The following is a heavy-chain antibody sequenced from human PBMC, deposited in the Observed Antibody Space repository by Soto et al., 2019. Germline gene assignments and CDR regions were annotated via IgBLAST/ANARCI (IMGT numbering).Heavy chain of an antibody. D-gene: IGHD6-19*01. CDR3: ARPLDTSGWNDY. CDR1: GYSFTSYW. CDR2: IYPGDSDT. Sequence: GESLKISCKGSGYSFTSYWIGWVRQMPGKGLEWMGIIYPGDSDTRYSPSFEGQATISADKSISTAYLQWSSLKASDTATYYCARPLDTSGWNDYWGQGTLVTVSS. V-gene: IGHV5-51*01. J-gene: IGHJ4*02.